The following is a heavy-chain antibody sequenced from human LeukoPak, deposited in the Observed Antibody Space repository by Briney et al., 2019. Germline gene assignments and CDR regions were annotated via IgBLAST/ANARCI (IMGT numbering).Heavy chain of an antibody. CDR2: ISAYNGNT. Sequence: ASVKVSCKASGGTFSSYAISWVRQAPGQGLEWMGWISAYNGNTNYAQKLQGRVTMTTDTSTSTAYMELRSLRSDDTAVYYCARDPDDYVWGRGDDYWGQGTLVTVSS. V-gene: IGHV1-18*01. D-gene: IGHD3-16*01. CDR1: GGTFSSYA. CDR3: ARDPDDYVWGRGDDY. J-gene: IGHJ4*02.